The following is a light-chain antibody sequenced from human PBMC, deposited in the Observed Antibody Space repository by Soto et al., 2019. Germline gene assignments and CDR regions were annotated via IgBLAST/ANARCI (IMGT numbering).Light chain of an antibody. V-gene: IGLV2-11*01. J-gene: IGLJ1*01. CDR3: QSYDSSLSGSRV. CDR1: SSDVGGYNY. CDR2: DVN. Sequence: QSALTQVRSVSGSPGQSVTISCTGTSSDVGGYNYVSWYQQHPGKAPKLVIFDVNKRPSGVPDRFSGSKSANTASLTISGLQADDEADYYCQSYDSSLSGSRVFGTGTKVTVL.